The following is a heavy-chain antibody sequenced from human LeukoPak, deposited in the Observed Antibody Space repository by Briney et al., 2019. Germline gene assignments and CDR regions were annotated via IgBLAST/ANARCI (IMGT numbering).Heavy chain of an antibody. CDR3: ARLHSYLFDP. CDR2: IYYSGST. J-gene: IGHJ5*02. D-gene: IGHD2-15*01. V-gene: IGHV4-39*01. CDR1: GDSISSSSYY. Sequence: PSETLSLTCTVSGDSISSSSYYWGWIRQPPGKGLEWIGSIYYSGSTYYNPSLKSRVTISVATPKNQFSLKLNSVTAADTAVYYCARLHSYLFDPWGQGTLVTVSS.